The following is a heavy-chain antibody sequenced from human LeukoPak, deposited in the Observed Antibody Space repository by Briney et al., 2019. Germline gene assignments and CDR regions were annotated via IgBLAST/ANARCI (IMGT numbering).Heavy chain of an antibody. D-gene: IGHD3-3*01. CDR1: GYSFTSYW. Sequence: GESLKISCKGSGYSFTSYWIGWVHQMPGKGLEWMGIIYPGDSDTRYSPSFQGQDTISADKSISTAYLQWSSLKASDTAMYYCAANLNGPYDFWSGYYRLDAFDIWGQGTMVTVSS. CDR3: AANLNGPYDFWSGYYRLDAFDI. J-gene: IGHJ3*02. CDR2: IYPGDSDT. V-gene: IGHV5-51*07.